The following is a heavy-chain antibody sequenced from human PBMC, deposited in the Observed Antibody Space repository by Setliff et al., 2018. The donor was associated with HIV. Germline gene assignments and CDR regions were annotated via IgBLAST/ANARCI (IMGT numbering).Heavy chain of an antibody. Sequence: PSETLSLTCTVSGGSISSGRYYWGWIRQPPGKGLEWIGSIYYSGSTYYNPSLKSRVTISVDTSKNHFSLKLSSVTAADTAVNYCARSGLTYYYDSSGYWDWGQGTQVTVSS. CDR3: ARSGLTYYYDSSGYWD. CDR2: IYYSGST. CDR1: GGSISSGRYY. D-gene: IGHD3-22*01. J-gene: IGHJ4*02. V-gene: IGHV4-39*02.